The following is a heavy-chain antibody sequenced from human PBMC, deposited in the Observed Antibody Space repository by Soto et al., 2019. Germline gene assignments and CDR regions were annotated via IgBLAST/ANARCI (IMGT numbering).Heavy chain of an antibody. CDR3: AREYIVVVTAIRSGYFDL. J-gene: IGHJ2*01. D-gene: IGHD2-21*02. Sequence: QVQLVESGGGVVQPGRSLRLSCAASGFTFSSYAMHWVRQAPGKGLEWVAVISYDGSNKYYADSVKGRFTISRDNSKNTLYLQMNSLRAEDTAVYYCAREYIVVVTAIRSGYFDLWGRGTLVTVSS. CDR2: ISYDGSNK. CDR1: GFTFSSYA. V-gene: IGHV3-30-3*01.